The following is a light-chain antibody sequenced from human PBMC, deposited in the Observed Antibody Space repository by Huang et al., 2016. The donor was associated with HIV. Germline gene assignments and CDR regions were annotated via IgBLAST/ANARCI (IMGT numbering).Light chain of an antibody. CDR3: QQYAGSLYT. V-gene: IGKV3-20*01. J-gene: IGKJ2*01. CDR2: GAS. CDR1: QSLSSSF. Sequence: EILLTQSPGTLSLSPGERATLSCRASQSLSSSFLAWYQQKPGQAPSLLIYGASSRATGIPDRFSGSGSGTDFTLIISRLEPEDFAVYYCQQYAGSLYTFGQGTKVEIK.